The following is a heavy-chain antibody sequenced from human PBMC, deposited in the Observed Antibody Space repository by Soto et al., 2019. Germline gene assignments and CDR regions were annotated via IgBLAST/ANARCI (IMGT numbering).Heavy chain of an antibody. J-gene: IGHJ5*02. Sequence: SETLSLTCTVSGGSISSYYWSWIRQPPGKGLEWIGYIYYSGSTNYNPSLKSRVTISVDTSKNQFSLKLSSVTAADTAVYYCARLNKPGWFDPWGQGTLVTVSS. CDR2: IYYSGST. CDR3: ARLNKPGWFDP. CDR1: GGSISSYY. V-gene: IGHV4-59*08.